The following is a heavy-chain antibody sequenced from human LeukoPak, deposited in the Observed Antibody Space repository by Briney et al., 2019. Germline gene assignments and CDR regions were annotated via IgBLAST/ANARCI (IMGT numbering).Heavy chain of an antibody. CDR3: ARFAGTYYYYYYMDV. Sequence: PSETLSLTCAVSGGSITSGGYSWSWIRQPPGKGLEWIGFISHSGNTYYNPSLKSRGTISVDRSKNQFSLKLRSVTAADTAVYYCARFAGTYYYYYYMDVWGKGTTVTVSS. CDR1: GGSITSGGYS. V-gene: IGHV4-30-2*01. CDR2: ISHSGNT. J-gene: IGHJ6*03. D-gene: IGHD1-1*01.